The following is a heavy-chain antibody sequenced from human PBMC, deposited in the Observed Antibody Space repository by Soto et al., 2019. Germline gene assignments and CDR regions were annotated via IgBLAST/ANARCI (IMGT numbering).Heavy chain of an antibody. D-gene: IGHD1-26*01. CDR3: ARQDSGSYPSYYYYGMDV. CDR1: GYSFTSYW. J-gene: IGHJ6*02. Sequence: PGESLKISCKGSGYSFTSYWIGWVRQMPGKGLEWMGIIYPGDSDTRYSPSFQGQVTISADKSISTAYLQWSSLKASDTAMYYCARQDSGSYPSYYYYGMDVWGQGTTVTAP. CDR2: IYPGDSDT. V-gene: IGHV5-51*01.